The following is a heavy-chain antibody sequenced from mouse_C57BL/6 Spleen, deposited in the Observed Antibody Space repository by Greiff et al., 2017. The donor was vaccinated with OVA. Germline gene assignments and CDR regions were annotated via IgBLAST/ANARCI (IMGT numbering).Heavy chain of an antibody. V-gene: IGHV14-4*01. J-gene: IGHJ2*01. CDR2: IDPENGDT. CDR3: TVTRGYFDY. D-gene: IGHD2-2*01. CDR1: GFNIKDDY. Sequence: VQLQQSGAELVRPGASVKLSCTASGFNIKDDYMHWVKQRPEQGLEWIGWIDPENGDTEYASKFQGKATITADTSSNTAYLQLSSLTSEDTAVYYCTVTRGYFDYWGQGTTLTVSS.